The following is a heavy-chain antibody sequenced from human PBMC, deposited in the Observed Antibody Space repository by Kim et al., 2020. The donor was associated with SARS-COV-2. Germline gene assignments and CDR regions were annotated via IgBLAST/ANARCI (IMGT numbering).Heavy chain of an antibody. J-gene: IGHJ4*02. Sequence: SVRVSCKASGGTFSSYAISWVRQAPGQGLEWMGGIIPIFGTANYAQKFQGRVTITADESTSTAYMELSSLRSEDTAVYYCARGKLERLGELSLYFDYWGQGTLVTVSS. D-gene: IGHD3-16*02. CDR1: GGTFSSYA. CDR2: IIPIFGTA. CDR3: ARGKLERLGELSLYFDY. V-gene: IGHV1-69*13.